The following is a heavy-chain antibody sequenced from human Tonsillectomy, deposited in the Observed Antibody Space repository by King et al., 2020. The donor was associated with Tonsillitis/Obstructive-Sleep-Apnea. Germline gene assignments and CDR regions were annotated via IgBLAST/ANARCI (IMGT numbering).Heavy chain of an antibody. J-gene: IGHJ4*02. CDR2: MSHDGSNK. CDR3: ARQGSSGNYLYC. Sequence: VQLVESGGGVVQPGRSLRLSCAASGFTFSSYAMHWVRQAPGKGLQWVAVMSHDGSNKYYADSVKGRFTTSRDISKNTLFLQMNSLRAEDTAVYYCARQGSSGNYLYCWGQGTLVTVSS. V-gene: IGHV3-30*01. CDR1: GFTFSSYA. D-gene: IGHD1-14*01.